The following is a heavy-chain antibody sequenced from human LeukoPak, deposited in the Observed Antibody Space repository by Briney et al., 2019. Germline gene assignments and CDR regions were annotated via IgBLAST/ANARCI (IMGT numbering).Heavy chain of an antibody. CDR3: ARRSGSFQGDYNFDY. J-gene: IGHJ4*02. D-gene: IGHD1-26*01. Sequence: GASVKVSCKASGYTFTGYYMHWVRQAPGQGLEWMGRINPNSGGTNYAQKFQGRVTMTRDTSISTAYMELSRLRSDDTAVYYCARRSGSFQGDYNFDYWGQGTLVTVSS. CDR1: GYTFTGYY. V-gene: IGHV1-2*06. CDR2: INPNSGGT.